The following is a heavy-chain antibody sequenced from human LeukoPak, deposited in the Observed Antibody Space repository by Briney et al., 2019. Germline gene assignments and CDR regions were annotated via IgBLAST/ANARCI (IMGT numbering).Heavy chain of an antibody. D-gene: IGHD6-13*01. J-gene: IGHJ4*02. CDR3: ARHLATSTWSAFDQ. Sequence: GESLKISCQGSGYSFTGYWIGWVRRMPGKGLEWMGIIYPGDSQTKYSPSFQGQATISVDKSISTAYLQWSSLTASDTAMYYCARHLATSTWSAFDQWGQGTLVTVSS. V-gene: IGHV5-51*01. CDR1: GYSFTGYW. CDR2: IYPGDSQT.